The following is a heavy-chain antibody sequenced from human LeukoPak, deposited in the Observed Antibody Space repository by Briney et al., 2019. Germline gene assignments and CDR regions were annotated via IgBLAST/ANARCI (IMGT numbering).Heavy chain of an antibody. V-gene: IGHV4-61*02. CDR3: ARGLGFYCSSTSCYVGALDY. Sequence: SETLSLTCTVSGGSISSGSYYWSWIRQPAGKRLEWIGCIYTSGSTNYNPSLKSRVTISVDTSKNQFSLKLSSVTAADTAVYYCARGLGFYCSSTSCYVGALDYWGQGTLVTVSS. J-gene: IGHJ4*02. CDR2: IYTSGST. CDR1: GGSISSGSYY. D-gene: IGHD2-2*01.